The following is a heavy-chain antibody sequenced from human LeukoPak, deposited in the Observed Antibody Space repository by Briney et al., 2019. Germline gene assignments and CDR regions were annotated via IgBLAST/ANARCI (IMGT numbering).Heavy chain of an antibody. CDR3: ARRDYYGSGSYHGNFDY. J-gene: IGHJ4*02. V-gene: IGHV5-51*01. D-gene: IGHD3-10*01. CDR2: IYPGDSHT. Sequence: GESLKISCKSSGYSFTNHWIGWVRQMPGKGLEWMGVIYPGDSHTRYSPSFQGQDTISADKSISTAYLQWSSLKASDTAMYYCARRDYYGSGSYHGNFDYWGQGTLVTVSS. CDR1: GYSFTNHW.